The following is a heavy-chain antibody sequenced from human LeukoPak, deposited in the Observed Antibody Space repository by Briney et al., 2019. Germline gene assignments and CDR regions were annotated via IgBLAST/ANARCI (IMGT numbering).Heavy chain of an antibody. CDR3: VRDFMAMGGTTPYLHY. CDR2: ISRNSRHV. V-gene: IGHV3-21*01. D-gene: IGHD1-26*01. J-gene: IGHJ1*01. CDR1: GFTFSDYS. Sequence: PGGSLRLSCAASGFTFSDYSMNWVRQAPGKGLEWVSSISRNSRHVYYGGSVWGRFTISRDDARNSLFLEMNSLRAEDMAVYYCVRDFMAMGGTTPYLHYWGQGTLVTVSS.